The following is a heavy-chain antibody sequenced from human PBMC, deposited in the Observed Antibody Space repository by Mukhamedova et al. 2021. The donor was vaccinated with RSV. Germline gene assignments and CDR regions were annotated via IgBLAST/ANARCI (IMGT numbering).Heavy chain of an antibody. Sequence: EYIGYIYNSGTTNYSPSLKSRVTISVDTSKNQFSLELSSVAAADTAVYYCARWGGGKEGQIPGWGRGTLVPVPS. CDR3: ARWGGGKEGQIPG. CDR2: IYNSGTT. D-gene: IGHD3-16*01. V-gene: IGHV4-59*01. J-gene: IGHJ4*02.